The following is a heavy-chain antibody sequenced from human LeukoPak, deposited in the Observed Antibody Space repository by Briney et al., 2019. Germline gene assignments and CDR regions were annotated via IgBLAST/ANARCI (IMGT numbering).Heavy chain of an antibody. J-gene: IGHJ4*02. CDR3: ASLDTALLKGGY. V-gene: IGHV3-7*01. Sequence: GGSLRLSCAASGFTFNNYWMHWVRQPPGKGLEWVANIKQDGSEKYYVDSVKGRFTISRDNAKNSLYLQMNSLRAEDTALYYCASLDTALLKGGYWGQGTLVTVSS. CDR1: GFTFNNYW. CDR2: IKQDGSEK. D-gene: IGHD5-18*01.